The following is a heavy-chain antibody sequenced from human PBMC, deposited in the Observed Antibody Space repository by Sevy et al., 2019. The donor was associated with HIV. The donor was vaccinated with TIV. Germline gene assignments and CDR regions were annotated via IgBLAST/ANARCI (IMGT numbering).Heavy chain of an antibody. CDR1: GGSFSGYY. J-gene: IGHJ3*02. V-gene: IGHV4-34*01. D-gene: IGHD2-15*01. CDR2: INHSGGT. Sequence: SETLSLTCAVYGGSFSGYYWSWIRQPPGKGLEWIGEINHSGGTNYNPSLKSRVTISVDTSKNQFSLKLNSVTAADTAVYYCARHCTGSSCSHTFDIWGQGTMVTVSS. CDR3: ARHCTGSSCSHTFDI.